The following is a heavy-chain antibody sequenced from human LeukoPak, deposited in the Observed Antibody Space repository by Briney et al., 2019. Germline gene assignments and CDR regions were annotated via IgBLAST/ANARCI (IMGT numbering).Heavy chain of an antibody. Sequence: GGSLRLSCAASRFTFSSYVMHWVRQAPGKGLEWVAFIRYDGSYKYYADSVKGRFTISRDNSKNTLYLQMNSLRAEDTAVYYCAKWNRGGSYDFDYWGQGTLVTVSS. V-gene: IGHV3-30*02. CDR1: RFTFSSYV. J-gene: IGHJ4*02. CDR3: AKWNRGGSYDFDY. D-gene: IGHD1-26*01. CDR2: IRYDGSYK.